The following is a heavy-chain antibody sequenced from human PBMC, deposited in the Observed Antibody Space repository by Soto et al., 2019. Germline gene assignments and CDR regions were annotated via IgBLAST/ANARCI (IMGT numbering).Heavy chain of an antibody. D-gene: IGHD3-22*01. Sequence: EVQLVESGGGLVQPGGSLRLSCAASGFNFSSYDMNWVRQATGKGLEWVSVIGTAGDTYYPGSVKGRFTISRENAKNSLYLQMNSLRAEDTAVYYCARGQPPNYYDISVYEYYFDYWGQGTLVTVSS. CDR3: ARGQPPNYYDISVYEYYFDY. CDR2: IGTAGDT. J-gene: IGHJ4*02. V-gene: IGHV3-13*01. CDR1: GFNFSSYD.